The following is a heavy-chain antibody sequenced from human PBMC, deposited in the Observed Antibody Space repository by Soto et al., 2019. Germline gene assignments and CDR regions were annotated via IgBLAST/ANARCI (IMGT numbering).Heavy chain of an antibody. V-gene: IGHV4-59*08. CDR2: IYYSGST. CDR1: GGSISSYY. Sequence: SETLSLTCTVSGGSISSYYWRWIRQPPGKGLEWIGYIYYSGSTNYNPSLKSRVTISVDTSKNQFSLKLSSVTAADTAVYYCARPTIFGVVTDAFDIWGQGTTVTVSS. CDR3: ARPTIFGVVTDAFDI. D-gene: IGHD3-3*01. J-gene: IGHJ3*02.